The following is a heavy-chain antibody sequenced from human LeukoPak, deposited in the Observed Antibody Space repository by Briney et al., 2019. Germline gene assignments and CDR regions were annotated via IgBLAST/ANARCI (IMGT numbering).Heavy chain of an antibody. CDR3: ARLSGYDWESSYDY. CDR2: IYYSGNT. Sequence: SETLSLTCTVSGGSINSYYWNWIRQPPGKGLEWIGYIYYSGNTNYSPSFKSRVTISVDTSKNQFSLKLSSVTAADTAVYYCARLSGYDWESSYDYWGQGNLVTVSS. J-gene: IGHJ4*02. V-gene: IGHV4-59*01. D-gene: IGHD5-12*01. CDR1: GGSINSYY.